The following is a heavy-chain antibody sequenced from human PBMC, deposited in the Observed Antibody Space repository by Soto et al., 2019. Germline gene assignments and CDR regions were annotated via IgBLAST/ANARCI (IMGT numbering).Heavy chain of an antibody. V-gene: IGHV4-31*03. CDR2: IYYSGST. D-gene: IGHD7-27*01. CDR3: ARDKLGMAWYFDL. Sequence: QVQLQESGPGLVKPSQTLSLTCTVSGGSISSGGYYWSWIRQHPGKGLEWIGYIYYSGSTYYNPSLKSRVTISVDTSKNQFSRKLSSVTAAATAVYYCARDKLGMAWYFDLWGRGTLVTVSS. CDR1: GGSISSGGYY. J-gene: IGHJ2*01.